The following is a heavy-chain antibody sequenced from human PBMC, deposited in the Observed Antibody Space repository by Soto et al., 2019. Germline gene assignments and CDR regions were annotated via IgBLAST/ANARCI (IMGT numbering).Heavy chain of an antibody. Sequence: SETLSLTCTVSGGSISSYYWSWIRQPPGKGLEWIGYIYYSGSTNYNPSLKSRVTISVDTSKNQFSLKLSSVTAADTAVYYCARGGYSSGWRDYWGQGTLLTVSS. CDR2: IYYSGST. CDR3: ARGGYSSGWRDY. J-gene: IGHJ4*02. V-gene: IGHV4-59*01. D-gene: IGHD6-19*01. CDR1: GGSISSYY.